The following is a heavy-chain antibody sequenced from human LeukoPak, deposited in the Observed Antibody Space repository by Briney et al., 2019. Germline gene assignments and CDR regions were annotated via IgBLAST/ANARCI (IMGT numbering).Heavy chain of an antibody. J-gene: IGHJ6*04. V-gene: IGHV4-59*01. Sequence: ASETLSLTCTVSGCSISSYYWSWIRQPPGKGLEWIGYIYYSGSTNYNPSLKSRVTISVDTSKNQFSLKLSSVTAADTAVYYCARDKLLWFGEFESYYYYGMDVWGKGTTVTVSS. CDR1: GCSISSYY. CDR2: IYYSGST. D-gene: IGHD3-10*01. CDR3: ARDKLLWFGEFESYYYYGMDV.